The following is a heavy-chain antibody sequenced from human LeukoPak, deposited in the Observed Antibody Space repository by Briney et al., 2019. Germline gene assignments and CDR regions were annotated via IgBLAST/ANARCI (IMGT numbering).Heavy chain of an antibody. J-gene: IGHJ4*02. V-gene: IGHV3-48*04. CDR3: ASLLTDY. CDR1: GFPLRSYS. Sequence: PGGALRLSCGAPGFPLRSYSMKLVRPASGEGLEWVSYISSSSSTIYYADSVKGRFTISRDNAKNSLYLQMNSLRAEDTAVYYCASLLTDYWGQGTLVTVSS. CDR2: ISSSSSTI.